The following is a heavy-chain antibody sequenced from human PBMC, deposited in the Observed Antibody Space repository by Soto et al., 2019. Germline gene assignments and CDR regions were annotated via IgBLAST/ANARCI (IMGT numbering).Heavy chain of an antibody. J-gene: IGHJ4*02. D-gene: IGHD3-10*01. Sequence: SVKVSCKASGGTFSSNAISWVRQAPGQGLEWMGGIIPIFGTANYAQKFQGRVTITADESTSTAYMELSSLRAEDTAVYYCARGGLEILWFRGNYWGQGTLVTVSS. CDR1: GGTFSSNA. CDR3: ARGGLEILWFRGNY. CDR2: IIPIFGTA. V-gene: IGHV1-69*13.